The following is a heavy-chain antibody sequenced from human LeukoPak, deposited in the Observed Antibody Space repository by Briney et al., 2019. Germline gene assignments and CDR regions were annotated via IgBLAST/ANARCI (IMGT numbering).Heavy chain of an antibody. CDR1: GGSISSGGYY. D-gene: IGHD4-17*01. J-gene: IGHJ5*02. CDR3: ARGADDYGDYGWFDP. V-gene: IGHV4-31*03. Sequence: PSETLSLTCTVSGGSISSGGYYWSWIRQHPGKGLEWIGYIYYSGSTYYNPSLKSRVTISVDTSKNQFSLELSSVTAADTAVYYCARGADDYGDYGWFDPWGQGTLVTVSS. CDR2: IYYSGST.